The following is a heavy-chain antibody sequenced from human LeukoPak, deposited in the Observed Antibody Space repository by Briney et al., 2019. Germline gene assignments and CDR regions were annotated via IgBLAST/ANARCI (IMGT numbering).Heavy chain of an antibody. J-gene: IGHJ4*02. CDR3: ARSRTGTNFDY. V-gene: IGHV4-38-2*02. CDR2: IYHSGST. D-gene: IGHD1-7*01. CDR1: GYSISSGYY. Sequence: PSETLSLTCTVSGYSISSGYYWGWIRQPPGKGLEWIGSIYHSGSTYYNPSLKSRVTISVDTSKNQFSLKLSSVTAADTAVYYCARSRTGTNFDYWGQGTLVTVSS.